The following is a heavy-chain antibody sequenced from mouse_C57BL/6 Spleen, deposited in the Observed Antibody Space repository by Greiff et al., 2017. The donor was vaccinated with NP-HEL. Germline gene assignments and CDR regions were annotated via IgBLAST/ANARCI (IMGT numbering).Heavy chain of an antibody. J-gene: IGHJ4*01. Sequence: QVQLQQPGAELVKPGASVKMSCKASGYTFTSYWITWVKQRPGQGLAWIGDIYPGSGSTNYNEKFKSKATLTVDTSSSTAYMQLSSLTSEDSAVYYCAREGGLLHAMDYWGQGTSVTVSS. CDR3: AREGGLLHAMDY. CDR1: GYTFTSYW. V-gene: IGHV1-55*01. D-gene: IGHD2-3*01. CDR2: IYPGSGST.